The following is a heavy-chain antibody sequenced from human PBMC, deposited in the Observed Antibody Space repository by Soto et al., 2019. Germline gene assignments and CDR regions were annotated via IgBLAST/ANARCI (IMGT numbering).Heavy chain of an antibody. CDR3: ARGPRFFGLDAFDF. CDR1: GFTFNSYA. J-gene: IGHJ3*01. V-gene: IGHV3-23*01. CDR2: ISGFSAGSAST. D-gene: IGHD3-10*01. Sequence: EVQLLESGGGLVQPGGSLRLSCAASGFTFNSYAMHWVRQAPGRGLEWVAGISGFSAGSASTYFADSVKGRFIISRDNSNNTQYLQMNNLRAEDTAVYCCARGPRFFGLDAFDFWGHGTLVTVSS.